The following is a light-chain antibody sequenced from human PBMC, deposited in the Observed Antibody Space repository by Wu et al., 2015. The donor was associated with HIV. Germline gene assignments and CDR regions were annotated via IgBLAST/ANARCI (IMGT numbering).Light chain of an antibody. V-gene: IGKV3-15*01. CDR1: QSVSSN. CDR3: QQRANWPLT. CDR2: GAS. J-gene: IGKJ4*01. Sequence: ETMMAQSPATLSVSPGERATLSCRASQSVSSNLAWYQQKPGQAPRLLIYGASTRATGIPARFSGSGSGTEFTLTISSMQSEDFAVYYCQQRANWPLTFGGGTKVEI.